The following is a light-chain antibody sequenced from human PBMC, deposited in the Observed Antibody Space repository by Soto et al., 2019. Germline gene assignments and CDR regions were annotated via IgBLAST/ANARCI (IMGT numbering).Light chain of an antibody. CDR3: QQYDDLLS. Sequence: DIQMTQSPSSLSASVGDRVTITCQASQDIAKYLNWYQQKPGNAPKLLIYDASELHAGVPSRFSGSGSGTDFTFTISSVKTEDFATYYCQQYDDLLSFGGGTKVEIK. V-gene: IGKV1-33*01. J-gene: IGKJ4*01. CDR2: DAS. CDR1: QDIAKY.